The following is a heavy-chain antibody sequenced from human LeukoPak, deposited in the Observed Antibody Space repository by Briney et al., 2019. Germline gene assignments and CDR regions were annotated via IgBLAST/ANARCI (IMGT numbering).Heavy chain of an antibody. CDR3: ARPLVAAAGKAPQDY. CDR1: GFTFDDYA. CDR2: ISWNSGSI. J-gene: IGHJ4*02. V-gene: IGHV3-9*01. Sequence: GGSLRLSCAASGFTFDDYAMHWVRQAPGKGLEWVSGISWNSGSIGYADSVKGRFTISGDNAKNSLYLQMNSLRAEDTAVYYCARPLVAAAGKAPQDYWGQGTLVTVSS. D-gene: IGHD6-13*01.